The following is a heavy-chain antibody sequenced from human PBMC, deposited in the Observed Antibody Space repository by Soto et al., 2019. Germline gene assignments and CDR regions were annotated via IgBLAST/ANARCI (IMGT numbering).Heavy chain of an antibody. Sequence: QLQLQESGPGLVKPSETLSLTCTVSGGSISSSSYYWGWIRQPPGKGLEWIGSIYYSGSTYYNPSLKSRVTISVDTSKNQFSLKLSSVTAADTAVYYCARGAVTTGPCGDCYLGGYYYYGMDVWGQGTTVTVSS. CDR3: ARGAVTTGPCGDCYLGGYYYYGMDV. CDR2: IYYSGST. CDR1: GGSISSSSYY. J-gene: IGHJ6*02. V-gene: IGHV4-39*01. D-gene: IGHD2-21*02.